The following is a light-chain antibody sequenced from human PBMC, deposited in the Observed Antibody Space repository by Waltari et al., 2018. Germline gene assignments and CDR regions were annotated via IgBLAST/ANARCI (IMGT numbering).Light chain of an antibody. CDR2: EVT. Sequence: QSALTQPAPVSASPRPSIPVSCSRTSKHVGGSHLFPCYQQHPGKAPKLIIYEVTKRPSGVSNRFSGSKSGNTASLTISGLQAEDEADYYCCSYAGSSTFERVFGGGTKLTVL. CDR1: SKHVGGSHL. V-gene: IGLV2-23*02. CDR3: CSYAGSSTFERV. J-gene: IGLJ2*01.